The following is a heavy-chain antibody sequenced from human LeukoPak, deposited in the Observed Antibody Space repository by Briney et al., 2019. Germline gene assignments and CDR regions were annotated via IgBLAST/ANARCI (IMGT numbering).Heavy chain of an antibody. D-gene: IGHD3-16*01. Sequence: VASVKVSCKASGFTFTTSVMQWVRQARGQRLEWIGWIVVGSGNTNYAQKFQERVTITRDMSTSTAYMELSSPRSEDTAAYYCAADWGASGGALWGQGTLVTVSS. CDR2: IVVGSGNT. CDR1: GFTFTTSV. J-gene: IGHJ4*02. CDR3: AADWGASGGAL. V-gene: IGHV1-58*02.